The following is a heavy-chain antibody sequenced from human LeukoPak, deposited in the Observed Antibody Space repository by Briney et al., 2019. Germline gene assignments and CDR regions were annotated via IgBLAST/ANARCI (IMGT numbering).Heavy chain of an antibody. Sequence: SQTLSLTCTVSGGSISSGGYYWSWIRQHPGEGLEWIGYIYYSGSTYYNPSLKSRVTISVDTSKNQFSLKLTSVTAADTAVYYCARGVTTTTSYNWFDPWGQGTLVTVSS. CDR2: IYYSGST. V-gene: IGHV4-31*03. D-gene: IGHD4-17*01. J-gene: IGHJ5*02. CDR3: ARGVTTTTSYNWFDP. CDR1: GGSISSGGYY.